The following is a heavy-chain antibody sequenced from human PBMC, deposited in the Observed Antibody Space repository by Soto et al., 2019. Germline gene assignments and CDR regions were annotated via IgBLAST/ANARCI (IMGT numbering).Heavy chain of an antibody. CDR2: LYYSGNT. CDR1: GGSISSGGYY. J-gene: IGHJ4*02. V-gene: IGHV4-31*03. Sequence: QVQLQESGPGLVKPSQTLSLTCTVSGGSISSGGYYWSWIRQHPGKGLEWIGYLYYSGNTYNNPSLKSRIIISVDTSKNQFSLKPSSVAAADTAVYYCATTTGSGREGYFDYWGQGILVTVSS. D-gene: IGHD3-10*01. CDR3: ATTTGSGREGYFDY.